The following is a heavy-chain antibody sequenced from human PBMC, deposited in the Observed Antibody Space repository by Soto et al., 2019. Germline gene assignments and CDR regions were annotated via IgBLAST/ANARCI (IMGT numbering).Heavy chain of an antibody. V-gene: IGHV1-18*01. CDR3: ARDTSNYFDF. J-gene: IGHJ4*02. CDR1: GYTFNTYY. CDR2: ISTYNGNT. D-gene: IGHD2-2*01. Sequence: QVQLVQSGAEVKKPGASVKVSCKASGYTFNTYYISWLRQAPGQGLEWIGWISTYNGNTNYVPKFQGRITMTTDTSTSTAYMELRSLRSDDTALYFCARDTSNYFDFWGQGTQVTVYS.